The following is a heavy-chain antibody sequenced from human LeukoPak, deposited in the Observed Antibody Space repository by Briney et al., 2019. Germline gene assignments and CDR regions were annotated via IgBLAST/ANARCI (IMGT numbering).Heavy chain of an antibody. CDR2: ITSGGTA. J-gene: IGHJ4*02. V-gene: IGHV3-23*01. CDR3: ARDKAHAAADY. D-gene: IGHD6-13*01. CDR1: GFTFSNSA. Sequence: GGSLRLSCAASGFTFSNSAMNWVRQAPGRGLEWVSAITSGGTALYPDSVKGRFTISRDNSKNTLYLPMDSLRAEDTAVYYCARDKAHAAADYWGQGTLVTVSS.